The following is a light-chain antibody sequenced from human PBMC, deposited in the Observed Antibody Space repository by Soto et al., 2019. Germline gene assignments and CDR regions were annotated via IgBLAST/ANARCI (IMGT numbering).Light chain of an antibody. CDR2: GNS. CDR1: SSNIGAGYD. J-gene: IGLJ1*01. CDR3: QSYASSLSGSRV. V-gene: IGLV1-40*01. Sequence: QSVLTQPPSVSGAPGQRVTISCSVSSSNIGAGYDVHWYQQLPGTAPKLLIYGNSNRPSGVPDRFSGSKSGTSASLAITGLQAEYEADYYCQSYASSLSGSRVFGTGTKVTVL.